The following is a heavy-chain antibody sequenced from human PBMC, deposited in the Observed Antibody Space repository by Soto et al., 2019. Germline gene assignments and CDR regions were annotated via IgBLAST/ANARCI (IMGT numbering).Heavy chain of an antibody. V-gene: IGHV3-23*01. Sequence: EVQLLESGGGLVQPGGSLRLSCAASGFTFSSYAMSWVRQAPGKGLEWVSAISGSGGSTYYADSVKGRFTISRDNSNNTLYLQMNSLRAEDTAVYYCANGEALWFGESHIEVHYWCQGTLVTVSS. CDR3: ANGEALWFGESHIEVHY. J-gene: IGHJ4*02. D-gene: IGHD3-10*01. CDR1: GFTFSSYA. CDR2: ISGSGGST.